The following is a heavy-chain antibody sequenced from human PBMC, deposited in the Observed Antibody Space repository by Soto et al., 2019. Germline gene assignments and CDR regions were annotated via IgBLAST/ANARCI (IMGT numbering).Heavy chain of an antibody. V-gene: IGHV3-23*01. D-gene: IGHD2-2*01. CDR1: GFTFSSYA. J-gene: IGHJ4*02. CDR2: ISGSGGST. Sequence: PVGSLRLSCAASGFTFSSYAMSWVRQAPGKGLEWVSAISGSGGSTYYADSVKGRFTISRDNSKNTLYLQMNSLRAEDTAVYYCAKDWALQDIVVVPAAPVDYWGQGTLVTVSS. CDR3: AKDWALQDIVVVPAAPVDY.